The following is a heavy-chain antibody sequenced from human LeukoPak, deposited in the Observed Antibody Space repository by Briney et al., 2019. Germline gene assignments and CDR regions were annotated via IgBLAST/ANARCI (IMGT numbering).Heavy chain of an antibody. Sequence: PWGALRLSCAASGFTFSDYCMSWIRQAPGKGLEWVSYISSSGSTIYYADSVKGRFTISRDNAKNSLYLQMNSLRAEDTAVYYCARNPAKLYDSSGYYYYYYYMDVWGKGTTVTVSS. J-gene: IGHJ6*03. CDR3: ARNPAKLYDSSGYYYYYYYMDV. D-gene: IGHD3-22*01. V-gene: IGHV3-11*04. CDR2: ISSSGSTI. CDR1: GFTFSDYC.